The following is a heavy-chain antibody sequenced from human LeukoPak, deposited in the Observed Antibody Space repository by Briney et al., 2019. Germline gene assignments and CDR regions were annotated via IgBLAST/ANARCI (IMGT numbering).Heavy chain of an antibody. Sequence: GESLKISCRASGHSFTTYWIGWVRQMPGKGLEWMGVIFPANSDTRYSPSFQGQVTISADKSISTAYLQWSSLKASDTAMYYCASVYSSTSWDYWGQGTLVTVSS. CDR1: GHSFTTYW. V-gene: IGHV5-51*01. D-gene: IGHD6-13*01. CDR3: ASVYSSTSWDY. CDR2: IFPANSDT. J-gene: IGHJ4*02.